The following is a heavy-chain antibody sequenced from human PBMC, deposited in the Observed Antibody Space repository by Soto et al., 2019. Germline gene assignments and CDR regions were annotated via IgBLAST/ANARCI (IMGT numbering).Heavy chain of an antibody. D-gene: IGHD3-10*01. CDR3: AKSYYYGSGSYLSWFDP. V-gene: IGHV3-48*01. CDR2: ISSSSSTI. Sequence: GKGLEWVSYISSSSSTIYYADSVKGRFTISRDNAKNSLYLQMNSLRAEDTAVYYCAKSYYYGSGSYLSWFDPWGQGTLVTVSS. J-gene: IGHJ5*02.